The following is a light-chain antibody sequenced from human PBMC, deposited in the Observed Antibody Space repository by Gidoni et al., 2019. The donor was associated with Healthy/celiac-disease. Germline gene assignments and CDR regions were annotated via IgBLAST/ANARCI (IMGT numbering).Light chain of an antibody. CDR1: QDISNY. J-gene: IGKJ4*01. Sequence: DISMTQSPSSLSASVGDRVTITCQASQDISNYLNWYQQKPGKAPKLLIYDASNLETGVPSRFSGSGSGTDFTFTISSLQPEDIATYYCQQYDNLLLTFGGXTKVEIK. CDR2: DAS. V-gene: IGKV1-33*01. CDR3: QQYDNLLLT.